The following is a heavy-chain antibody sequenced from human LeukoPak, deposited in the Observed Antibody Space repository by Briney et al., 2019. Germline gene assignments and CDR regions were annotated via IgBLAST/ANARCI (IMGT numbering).Heavy chain of an antibody. V-gene: IGHV3-15*01. CDR3: SYDSSGYRGPLDY. CDR1: GFTFTKAW. D-gene: IGHD3-22*01. J-gene: IGHJ4*02. CDR2: IKSNSDGGMT. Sequence: GGSLRLSCGASGFTFTKAWMSWVRQAPGKGLEWVGRIKSNSDGGMTEYAAPVKGRFTISREDSKSTLYLQMNSLKTEDTAVYFCSYDSSGYRGPLDYWGQGVLVTVSS.